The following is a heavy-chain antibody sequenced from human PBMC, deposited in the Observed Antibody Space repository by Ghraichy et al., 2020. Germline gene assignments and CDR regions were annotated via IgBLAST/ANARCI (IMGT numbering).Heavy chain of an antibody. J-gene: IGHJ4*02. V-gene: IGHV1-18*01. D-gene: IGHD3-22*01. CDR1: GYTFTSYG. CDR2: ISAYNGNT. Sequence: ASVKVSCKASGYTFTSYGISWVRQAPGQGLEWMGWISAYNGNTNYAQKLQGRVTMTTDTSTSTAYMELRSLRSDDTAVYYCARGPTPYYYDSSGYYSHLPFDYWGQGTLVTVSS. CDR3: ARGPTPYYYDSSGYYSHLPFDY.